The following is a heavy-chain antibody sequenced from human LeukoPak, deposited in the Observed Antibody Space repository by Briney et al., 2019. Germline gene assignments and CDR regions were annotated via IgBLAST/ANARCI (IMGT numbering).Heavy chain of an antibody. CDR1: GYTFTGYY. D-gene: IGHD6-19*01. V-gene: IGHV1-2*06. CDR3: ARVGYSGWYGGFGDY. CDR2: INPNSGGT. Sequence: ASVKVSCKASGYTFTGYYMHWVRQAPGQGLEWMGRINPNSGGTNYAQKFQGRVTKTRDTSISTAYMELSRLRSDDTAVYYCARVGYSGWYGGFGDYWGQGTLVTVSS. J-gene: IGHJ4*02.